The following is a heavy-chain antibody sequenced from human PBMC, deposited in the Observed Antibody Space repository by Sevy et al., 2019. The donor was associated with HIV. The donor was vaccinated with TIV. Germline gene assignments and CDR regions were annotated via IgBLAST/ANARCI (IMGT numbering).Heavy chain of an antibody. CDR3: ARGHPNVVTGYPYYYYGMDV. J-gene: IGHJ6*02. Sequence: SETLSLTCAVYGGSSSDYYWRWIRQPPGKGLEWIGEINHSGTTSYNPSLKSRFIISVDTSKNQFSLKLTSVTAADTAVYYCARGHPNVVTGYPYYYYGMDVWGQGTPVTVSS. V-gene: IGHV4-34*01. D-gene: IGHD5-18*01. CDR2: INHSGTT. CDR1: GGSSSDYY.